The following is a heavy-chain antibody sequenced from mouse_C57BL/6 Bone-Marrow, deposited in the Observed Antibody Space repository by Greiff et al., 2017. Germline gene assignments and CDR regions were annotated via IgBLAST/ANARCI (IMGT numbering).Heavy chain of an antibody. CDR1: GYSFTSYY. CDR2: IYPGSGNT. Sequence: QVQLKQSGPELVKPGASVKISCKASGYSFTSYYIHWVKQRPGQGLEWIGWIYPGSGNTKYNEKLQGKDTLTADTSSSTAYMQLSSLTSEDSAVYYCARFPPYYGSSTGYFDVWGTGTTVTVSS. CDR3: ARFPPYYGSSTGYFDV. V-gene: IGHV1-66*01. D-gene: IGHD1-1*01. J-gene: IGHJ1*03.